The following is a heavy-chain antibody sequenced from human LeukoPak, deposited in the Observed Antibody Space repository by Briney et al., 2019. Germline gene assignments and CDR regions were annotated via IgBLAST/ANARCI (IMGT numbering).Heavy chain of an antibody. J-gene: IGHJ4*02. Sequence: GGSLRLSCAASGFTFSSYEMNWVRQVPGKGLVWVSRINSDGSSTTYADSVKGRFTISRDNAKNTLYLQMNSLRAEDMAVYYCARVDSSGYLSGSPPALDYWGQGTLVTVSS. V-gene: IGHV3-74*01. CDR3: ARVDSSGYLSGSPPALDY. D-gene: IGHD3-22*01. CDR2: INSDGSST. CDR1: GFTFSSYE.